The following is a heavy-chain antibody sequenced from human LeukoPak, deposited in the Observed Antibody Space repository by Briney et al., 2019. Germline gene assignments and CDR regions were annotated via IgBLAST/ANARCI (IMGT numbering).Heavy chain of an antibody. D-gene: IGHD1-1*01. CDR2: ISSSSSYI. Sequence: GGSLRLSCAASGFTFSSYSMNWVRQAPGKGLEWVSSISSSSSYIYYADSVKGRFTISRDNAKNSLYPQMNSLRAEDTAVYYCARDRLFGTTGTPTRQYYFDYWGQGTLVTVSS. CDR3: ARDRLFGTTGTPTRQYYFDY. J-gene: IGHJ4*02. CDR1: GFTFSSYS. V-gene: IGHV3-21*01.